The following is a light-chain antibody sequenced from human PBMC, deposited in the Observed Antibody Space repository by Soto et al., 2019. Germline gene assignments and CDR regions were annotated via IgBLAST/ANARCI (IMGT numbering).Light chain of an antibody. Sequence: DIVLTQSPGTLFLSPGERATLSCSPIQSVSSNYLAWYQQKPGQAPRLLIYGASSRATGIPDRCSGSGSGTDFTLTISRLEPEDFALYYCQQYGSSPWTFRQGTEV. CDR2: GAS. J-gene: IGKJ1*01. CDR1: QSVSSNY. CDR3: QQYGSSPWT. V-gene: IGKV3-20*01.